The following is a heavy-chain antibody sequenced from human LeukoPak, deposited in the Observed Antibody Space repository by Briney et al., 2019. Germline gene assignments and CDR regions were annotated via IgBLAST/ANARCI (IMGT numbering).Heavy chain of an antibody. CDR2: IYYNGRT. CDR3: ARQVLVREGFNVNY. Sequence: PSETLSLTCTVSGGSLTSNTHYWGWARPPPGKGLEWIGTIYYNGRTYYRPALKSRVTIPEDPAENQLSLKLISVAAADTAVYYCARQVLVREGFNVNYWGQGTVVTVSS. D-gene: IGHD5-24*01. J-gene: IGHJ4*02. V-gene: IGHV4-39*01. CDR1: GGSLTSNTHY.